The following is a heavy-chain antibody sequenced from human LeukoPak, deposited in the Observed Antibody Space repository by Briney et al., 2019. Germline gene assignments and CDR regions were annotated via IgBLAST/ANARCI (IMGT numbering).Heavy chain of an antibody. CDR3: ARVRYDILTDLYGMDV. Sequence: SETLSLTCTVSGGSISSYYWSWIRQPPGKGLERMGYIYYSGSTNYNPSLKSRVTISVDTSKNQFSLKLSSVTAADTAVYYCARVRYDILTDLYGMDVWGQGTTVTVSS. CDR2: IYYSGST. D-gene: IGHD3-9*01. V-gene: IGHV4-59*01. CDR1: GGSISSYY. J-gene: IGHJ6*02.